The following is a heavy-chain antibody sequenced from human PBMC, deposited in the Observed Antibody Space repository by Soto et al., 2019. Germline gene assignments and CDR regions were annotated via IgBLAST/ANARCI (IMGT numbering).Heavy chain of an antibody. CDR2: IDPSDSYT. V-gene: IGHV5-10-1*01. D-gene: IGHD3-16*02. CDR3: ARLKYYDYVWGSYRYDRAFDY. CDR1: GYSFTSYW. Sequence: GESLKISCKGSGYSFTSYWISWVRQMPGKGLEWMGRIDPSDSYTNYSPSFQGHVTISADKSISTAYLQWSSLKASDTAMYYCARLKYYDYVWGSYRYDRAFDYWGQGTLVTVSS. J-gene: IGHJ4*02.